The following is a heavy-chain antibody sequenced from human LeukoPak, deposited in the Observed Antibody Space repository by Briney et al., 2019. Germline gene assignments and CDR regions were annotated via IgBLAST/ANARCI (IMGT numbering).Heavy chain of an antibody. J-gene: IGHJ5*02. CDR1: GGSIDSHS. V-gene: IGHV4-59*11. D-gene: IGHD6-13*01. CDR2: IYYSGTT. CDR3: ARRSSSWKNWFDP. Sequence: SETLSLTCTVYGGSIDSHSWTWIRQPPGKGLEWIGYIYYSGTTNYNPSLKSRVTMSVDMSKNQFSLKLSSVTAADTAVYYCARRSSSWKNWFDPWGQGTLVTVSS.